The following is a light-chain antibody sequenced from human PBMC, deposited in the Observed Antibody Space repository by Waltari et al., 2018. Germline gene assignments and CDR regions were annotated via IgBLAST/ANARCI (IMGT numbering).Light chain of an antibody. CDR1: HSLVNTDGNTY. V-gene: IGKV2-30*01. J-gene: IGKJ2*01. Sequence: DVVLTQSPLSLPVTLGQPASISCRSSHSLVNTDGNTYLNWFHQRPGQSPRRPIYKVSNRDSGVPDRFSGSGAVTDFTLRISRVEAEDVGLYFCFQGTHWPPYTFGQGTKLEIK. CDR3: FQGTHWPPYT. CDR2: KVS.